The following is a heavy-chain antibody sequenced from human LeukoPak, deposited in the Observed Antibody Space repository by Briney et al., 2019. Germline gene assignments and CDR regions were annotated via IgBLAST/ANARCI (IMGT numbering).Heavy chain of an antibody. V-gene: IGHV1-2*06. CDR3: ARDGPLIWFGESLTLY. CDR1: GYTFTGYY. Sequence: ASVKVSCKASGYTFTGYYMHWVRQAPGQGLEWMGRTNPNSGGTNYAQKFQGRVTMTRDTSISTAYMELSRLRSDDTAVYYCARDGPLIWFGESLTLYWGQGTLVTVSS. J-gene: IGHJ4*02. D-gene: IGHD3-10*01. CDR2: TNPNSGGT.